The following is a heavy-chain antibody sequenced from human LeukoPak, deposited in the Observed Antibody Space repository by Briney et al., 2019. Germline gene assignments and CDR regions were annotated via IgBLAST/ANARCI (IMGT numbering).Heavy chain of an antibody. J-gene: IGHJ4*02. V-gene: IGHV3-30*02. Sequence: LSGGSLRLSCAASGFTFSSYGMHWVRQAPGKGLEWVAFIRYDGSNKYYADSVKGRFTISRDNSKNTLYLQMNSLRAEDTAVYYCAKDSSGWYGTFDYWGQGTLVTVSS. CDR1: GFTFSSYG. D-gene: IGHD6-19*01. CDR2: IRYDGSNK. CDR3: AKDSSGWYGTFDY.